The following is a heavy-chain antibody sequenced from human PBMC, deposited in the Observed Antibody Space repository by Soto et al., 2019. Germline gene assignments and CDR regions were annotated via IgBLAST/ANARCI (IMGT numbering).Heavy chain of an antibody. Sequence: LKISCAASGFTFSSSAMNWVRQAPGKGLEWVSIISDSGGRTYYADSVRGRFTISRDNSKNTLYLQMNSLRAEDTAVYYCAKSLNINWKNWFDPWGQGTLVTVSS. CDR3: AKSLNINWKNWFDP. CDR1: GFTFSSSA. D-gene: IGHD1-1*01. J-gene: IGHJ5*02. V-gene: IGHV3-23*01. CDR2: ISDSGGRT.